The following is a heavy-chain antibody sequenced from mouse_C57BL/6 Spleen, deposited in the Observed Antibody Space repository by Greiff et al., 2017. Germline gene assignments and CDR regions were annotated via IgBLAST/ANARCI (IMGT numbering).Heavy chain of an antibody. V-gene: IGHV14-4*01. J-gene: IGHJ2*01. CDR3: NAYYSNYDY. Sequence: EVQLQQSGAELVRPGASVKLSCTASGFNIKDDYMHWVKQRPEQGLEWIGWIDPENGDTEYASKFQGKATITADTSSNTAYLQLSSLTSEDTAVYYCNAYYSNYDYWGQGTTLTVSS. D-gene: IGHD2-5*01. CDR1: GFNIKDDY. CDR2: IDPENGDT.